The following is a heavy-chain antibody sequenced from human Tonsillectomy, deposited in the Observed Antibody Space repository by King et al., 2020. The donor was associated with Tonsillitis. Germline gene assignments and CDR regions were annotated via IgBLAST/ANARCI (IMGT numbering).Heavy chain of an antibody. CDR1: GYTFEDYY. CDR2: INPSGAAA. Sequence: LVQSGAEVKKPGASVKISCKASGYTFEDYYIHWVRQAPGQGLEWMGMINPSGAAATYAQKFQDRVTMTRDTSTKTFYMDLRDLILEDTAVYYCAREGAGNSGYSPDRWGQGTLVSVSS. D-gene: IGHD3-22*01. V-gene: IGHV1-46*02. J-gene: IGHJ5*02. CDR3: AREGAGNSGYSPDR.